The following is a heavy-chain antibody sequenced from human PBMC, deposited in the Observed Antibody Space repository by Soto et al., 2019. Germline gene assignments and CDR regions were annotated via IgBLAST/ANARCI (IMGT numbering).Heavy chain of an antibody. CDR2: IRQSGDRS. J-gene: IGHJ4*02. CDR3: VTAVRTRLDN. CDR1: GFIFSKFA. V-gene: IGHV3-23*01. Sequence: GGALRVSCAASGFIFSKFAMYWVRRAPGKGLEWVSSIRQSGDRSSYADSAKGRFTISRDNSKNTLYLQMNGLRLDDTAVYYCVTAVRTRLDNWGPGTLVTVSS. D-gene: IGHD3-10*01.